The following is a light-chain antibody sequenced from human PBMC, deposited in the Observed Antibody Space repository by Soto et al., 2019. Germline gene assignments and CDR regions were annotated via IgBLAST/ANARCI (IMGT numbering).Light chain of an antibody. CDR2: GAS. V-gene: IGKV3-15*01. CDR3: QQYNNWPPWT. CDR1: QSVSSN. Sequence: EIVMTQSPATLSVSPGERATLSCRASQSVSSNLAWYQQKPGQAPRLLIYGASTRATGIPARFSGSGSGTEFTLTISSRQSEDVAVYYCQQYNNWPPWTFGQGTKVDIK. J-gene: IGKJ1*01.